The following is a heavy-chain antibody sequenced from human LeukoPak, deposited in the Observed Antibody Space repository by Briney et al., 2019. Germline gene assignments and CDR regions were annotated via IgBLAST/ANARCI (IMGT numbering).Heavy chain of an antibody. D-gene: IGHD5-18*01. CDR1: GGSFSGYY. V-gene: IGHV4-34*01. Sequence: SETLSLTCAVYGGSFSGYYWSWIRQPPGKGLEWIGEINYSGSTNYNPSLKSRVTISVDTSKNQFSLKLSSVTAADTAVYYCARDRYIYGSDDRWFDPWGQGTLVTVSS. CDR2: INYSGST. J-gene: IGHJ5*02. CDR3: ARDRYIYGSDDRWFDP.